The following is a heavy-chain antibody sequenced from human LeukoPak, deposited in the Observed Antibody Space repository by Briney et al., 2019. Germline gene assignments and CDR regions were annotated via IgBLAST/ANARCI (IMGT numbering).Heavy chain of an antibody. J-gene: IGHJ6*03. V-gene: IGHV3-9*01. CDR2: ISWNSGSI. CDR3: AREHYMDV. CDR1: GFTFDDYA. Sequence: GGSLRLSCAASGFTFDDYAMHWVRQAPGKGLEWVSGISWNSGSIGYADSVKGRFTISRDNAKNSLYLQMNSLRAEDTAVYYCAREHYMDVWGKGTTVTVSS.